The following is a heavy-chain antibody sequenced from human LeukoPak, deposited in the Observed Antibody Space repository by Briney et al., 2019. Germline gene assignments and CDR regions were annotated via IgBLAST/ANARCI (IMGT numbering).Heavy chain of an antibody. CDR3: ARHRSSHSGYCSSTSCPAQYYFDY. V-gene: IGHV4-39*01. CDR2: IYYSGST. Sequence: PSETLSLTCTVSGGSISSSSYYWGWIRQPPGKGLEWIGSIYYSGSTYYNPSLKSRVTISVDTSKNQFSLKLSSVTAADTAVYYCARHRSSHSGYCSSTSCPAQYYFDYWGQGTLVTVSS. CDR1: GGSISSSSYY. D-gene: IGHD2-2*01. J-gene: IGHJ4*02.